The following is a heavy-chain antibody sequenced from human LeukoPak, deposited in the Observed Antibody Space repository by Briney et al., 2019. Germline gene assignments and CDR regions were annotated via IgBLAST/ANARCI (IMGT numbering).Heavy chain of an antibody. V-gene: IGHV3-7*03. CDR1: GFTFSSYW. Sequence: GGSLRLSCAASGFTFSSYWMNWVRQAPGKGLEWVATIKQDGRDKYYVDSVKGRFTISRDDAKNSLYLQMNSLRIEDTAVYHCVRYFTAVAPTLRLDYWGQGTLVTVSS. CDR3: VRYFTAVAPTLRLDY. J-gene: IGHJ4*02. D-gene: IGHD6-19*01. CDR2: IKQDGRDK.